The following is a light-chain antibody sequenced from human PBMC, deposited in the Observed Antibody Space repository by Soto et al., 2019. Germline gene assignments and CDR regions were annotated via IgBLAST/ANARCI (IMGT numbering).Light chain of an antibody. CDR3: QQRYSSPRR. CDR2: AAS. J-gene: IGKJ4*01. Sequence: DIQMTQSPSSLSASVGDRVTITCRASQSISSYLNWYQRKPGKAPKLLIYAASSLQSGVPSRFRSRGSGTDFTLTISSLQHEDFATCYHQQRYSSPRRFAGGP. V-gene: IGKV1-39*01. CDR1: QSISSY.